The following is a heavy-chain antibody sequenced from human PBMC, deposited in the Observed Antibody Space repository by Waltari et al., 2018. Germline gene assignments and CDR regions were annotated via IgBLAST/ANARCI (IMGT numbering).Heavy chain of an antibody. CDR3: ARDALYCGGDCYSEDY. Sequence: QLQLQESGPGLVKPSETLSLTCTVSGGSISSSSYYWGWLRQPPGKGLEWIGSIYYSGSTYYNPSLKSRVTISVDTSKNQFSLKLSSVTAADTAVYYCARDALYCGGDCYSEDYWGQGTLVTVSS. CDR2: IYYSGST. D-gene: IGHD2-21*01. J-gene: IGHJ4*02. CDR1: GGSISSSSYY. V-gene: IGHV4-39*07.